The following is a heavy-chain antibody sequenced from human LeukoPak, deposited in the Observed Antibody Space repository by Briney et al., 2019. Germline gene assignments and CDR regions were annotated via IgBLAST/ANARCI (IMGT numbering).Heavy chain of an antibody. V-gene: IGHV3-21*01. CDR3: ARVGRYCSGGSCYQDY. J-gene: IGHJ4*02. D-gene: IGHD2-15*01. CDR2: ISSSSSYI. Sequence: PGGSLRLSCAASGFTFSSYSMNWVRQAPGKGLEWVSSISSSSSYIYYADSVKGRFTISRDNAKNSLYLQMNSLRAEDTAVYYWARVGRYCSGGSCYQDYWGQGTLVTVSS. CDR1: GFTFSSYS.